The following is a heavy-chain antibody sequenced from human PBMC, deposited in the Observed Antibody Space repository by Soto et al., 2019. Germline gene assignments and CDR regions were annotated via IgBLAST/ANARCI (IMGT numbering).Heavy chain of an antibody. CDR2: ISYDGSNK. Sequence: QVQLVESGGGVVQPGRSLRLSCAASGFTFSSYAMHWVRQAPGKGLEWVAIISYDGSNKYYADSVKGRFTISRDNSKSTRVLQMNSLRAEDTAVYYCARMEGSGYYGSYFDYWGQGTLVTVSS. CDR1: GFTFSSYA. J-gene: IGHJ4*02. D-gene: IGHD3-22*01. V-gene: IGHV3-30-3*01. CDR3: ARMEGSGYYGSYFDY.